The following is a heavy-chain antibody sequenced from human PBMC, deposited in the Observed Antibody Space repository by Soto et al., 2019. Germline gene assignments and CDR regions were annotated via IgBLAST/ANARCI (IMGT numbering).Heavy chain of an antibody. CDR1: GGSVSSGSYY. CDR2: IYYSGST. Sequence: SETLSLTCTVSGGSVSSGSYYWSWIRQPPGKGLEWIGYIYYSGSTNYDPSLKSRVTISVDTSKNQFSLKLSSVTAADTAVYYCARADYYDSSGYYGGYYYYGMDVWGQGTTVTVSS. V-gene: IGHV4-61*01. D-gene: IGHD3-22*01. J-gene: IGHJ6*02. CDR3: ARADYYDSSGYYGGYYYYGMDV.